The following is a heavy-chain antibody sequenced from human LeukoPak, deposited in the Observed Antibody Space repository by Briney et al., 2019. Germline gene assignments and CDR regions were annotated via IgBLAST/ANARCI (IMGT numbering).Heavy chain of an antibody. CDR3: ARAGGYSYGSEPLDY. CDR2: IYYSGST. Sequence: SETLSLTYHVYGGSINSYYWSWIRQPPGKGLEWIGYIYYSGSTNYNPSLKSRVTISVDTSKNQFSLKLSSVTAADTAVYYCARAGGYSYGSEPLDYWGQGTLVTVSS. D-gene: IGHD5-18*01. CDR1: GGSINSYY. J-gene: IGHJ4*02. V-gene: IGHV4-59*01.